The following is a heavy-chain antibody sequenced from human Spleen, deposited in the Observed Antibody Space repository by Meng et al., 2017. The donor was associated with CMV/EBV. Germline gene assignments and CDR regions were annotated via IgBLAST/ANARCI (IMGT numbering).Heavy chain of an antibody. CDR3: ARESPQPPISGSYYQPTYNWFDP. J-gene: IGHJ5*02. CDR1: GYTFTGYY. D-gene: IGHD3-10*01. CDR2: INPNSGGT. V-gene: IGHV1-2*02. Sequence: ASVKVSCKTSGYTFTGYYIHWVRQAPGQGLEWLGWINPNSGGTNYAQKFQGRVTMTRDTSISTAYMELSRLRSDDAAVYYCARESPQPPISGSYYQPTYNWFDPWGQGTLVTVSS.